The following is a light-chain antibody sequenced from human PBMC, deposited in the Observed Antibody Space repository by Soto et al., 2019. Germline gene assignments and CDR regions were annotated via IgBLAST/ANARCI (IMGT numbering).Light chain of an antibody. CDR3: CSYGGGRTPLG. Sequence: QSVLTQPRSVSGSPGQSVAISCTGSRSDVGGYKYVSWYQQFPGKAPKLIIYDVSRRPSGVPDRFSGSKSGNTASLTISGLHAEDEGDYYCCSYGGGRTPLGFGGGTKVTVL. CDR1: RSDVGGYKY. V-gene: IGLV2-11*01. J-gene: IGLJ2*01. CDR2: DVS.